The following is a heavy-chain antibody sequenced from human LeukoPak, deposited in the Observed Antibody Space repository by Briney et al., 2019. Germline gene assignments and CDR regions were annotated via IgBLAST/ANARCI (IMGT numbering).Heavy chain of an antibody. CDR3: ARGGAVVVVATNQGPFDY. CDR2: IYYTGSA. Sequence: SETLSLTCTVSSGSINSRSYYWGWIRQPPGKGLQWIGSIYYTGSAYQNPSLKSRVTISVYTSKNQFSLKLTSVTAADTAVYYCARGGAVVVVATNQGPFDYWGQGTLVTVSS. CDR1: SGSINSRSYY. D-gene: IGHD2-15*01. V-gene: IGHV4-39*01. J-gene: IGHJ4*02.